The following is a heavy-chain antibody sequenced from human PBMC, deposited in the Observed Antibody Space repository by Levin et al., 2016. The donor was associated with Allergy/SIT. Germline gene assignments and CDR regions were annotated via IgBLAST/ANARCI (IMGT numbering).Heavy chain of an antibody. J-gene: IGHJ3*01. V-gene: IGHV4-39*02. D-gene: IGHD6-6*01. CDR2: IYHSGSM. Sequence: SETLSLTCTVSGGSISSSSYYWGWVRQPPGKGLQWIASIYHSGSMYYNPSLRSRVTISVDTSKNHLSLKLMSVNGTDTAVYYCVGDTRSSSEAFDVWGQGTMVTVSS. CDR1: GGSISSSSYY. CDR3: VGDTRSSSEAFDV.